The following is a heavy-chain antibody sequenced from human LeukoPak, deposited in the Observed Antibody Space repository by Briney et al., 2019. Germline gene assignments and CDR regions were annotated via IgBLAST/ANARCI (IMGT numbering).Heavy chain of an antibody. Sequence: PGRSLRLSCAASGFTFDDYAMHWVRHAPGKGLEWVSGISWNSGSIGYADSVKGRFTISRDNAKNSLYLQMNSLRAEDTALYYCAKDSSYIAAAGIDYWGQGTLVTVSS. CDR1: GFTFDDYA. CDR3: AKDSSYIAAAGIDY. J-gene: IGHJ4*02. CDR2: ISWNSGSI. V-gene: IGHV3-9*01. D-gene: IGHD6-13*01.